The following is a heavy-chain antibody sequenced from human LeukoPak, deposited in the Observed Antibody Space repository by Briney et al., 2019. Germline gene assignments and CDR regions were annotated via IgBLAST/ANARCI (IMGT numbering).Heavy chain of an antibody. J-gene: IGHJ4*02. CDR1: GFTFSSYW. CDR2: INSDGSST. D-gene: IGHD5-18*01. V-gene: IGHV3-74*01. Sequence: GGSLRLSCAASGFTFSSYWMHWVRQAPGKGLVWVSRINSDGSSTSYADSVKGRFTISRDNAKSTLYLQMNSLRAEDTAVYYCAREGGRGYSYEADYWGQGTLVTVSS. CDR3: AREGGRGYSYEADY.